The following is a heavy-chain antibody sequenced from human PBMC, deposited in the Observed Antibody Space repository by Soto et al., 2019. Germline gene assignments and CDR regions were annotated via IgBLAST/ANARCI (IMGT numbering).Heavy chain of an antibody. CDR1: GFTFSSYD. Sequence: GGSLRLSCAASGFTFSSYDMHWVRQATGKGLEWVSAIGTAGDTYYPGSVKGRFTISRENAKNSLYLQMNSLRAGDTAVYYCARALRSSSGYEAYYYYYMDVWGKGTTVTVSS. J-gene: IGHJ6*03. D-gene: IGHD5-12*01. CDR3: ARALRSSSGYEAYYYYYMDV. V-gene: IGHV3-13*01. CDR2: IGTAGDT.